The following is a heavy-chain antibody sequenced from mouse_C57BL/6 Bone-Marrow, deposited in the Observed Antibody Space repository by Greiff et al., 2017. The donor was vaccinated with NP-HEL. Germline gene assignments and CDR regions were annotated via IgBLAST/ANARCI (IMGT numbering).Heavy chain of an antibody. CDR1: GFTFSDYG. D-gene: IGHD1-1*01. CDR2: ISNLAYSI. Sequence: EVKLVESGGGLVQPGGSLKLSCAASGFTFSDYGMAWVRQAPRKGPEWVAFISNLAYSIYYADTVTGRFTISSENAKNTLYLEMSSLRSEDTAMYYCARRGPYYYGSRGYYYAMDYWGQGTSVTVSS. CDR3: ARRGPYYYGSRGYYYAMDY. V-gene: IGHV5-15*01. J-gene: IGHJ4*01.